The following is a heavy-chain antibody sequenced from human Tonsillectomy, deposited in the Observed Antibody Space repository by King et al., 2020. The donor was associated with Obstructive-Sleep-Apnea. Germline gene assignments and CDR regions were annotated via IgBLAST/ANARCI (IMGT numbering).Heavy chain of an antibody. V-gene: IGHV1-69*01. CDR3: ASRPLPPFGDPPSG. D-gene: IGHD3-10*01. CDR1: GGTFSSYA. J-gene: IGHJ4*02. CDR2: IIPIFGTA. Sequence: VQLVESGAEVKKPGSSVKVSCKASGGTFSSYAISWVRQAPGQGLEWMGGIIPIFGTANYAQKFQGRVTITADESTSTVYMELSSLRSEDTAVYYCASRPLPPFGDPPSGWGQGTLVTVSS.